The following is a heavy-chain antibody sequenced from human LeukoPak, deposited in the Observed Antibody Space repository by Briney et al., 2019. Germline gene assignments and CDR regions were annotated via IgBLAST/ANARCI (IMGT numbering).Heavy chain of an antibody. CDR3: ARDKGGIGHYFDY. Sequence: GSLRLSCAASGFSFSNYNMNWVRQAPGKGLEWVSSITSSSTYIYYADSLKGRFTISRDNAKNSLYLQMNSLRAEDTAVYYCARDKGGIGHYFDYWGQGTLVTVSS. CDR1: GFSFSNYN. V-gene: IGHV3-21*01. D-gene: IGHD3-16*01. J-gene: IGHJ4*02. CDR2: ITSSSTYI.